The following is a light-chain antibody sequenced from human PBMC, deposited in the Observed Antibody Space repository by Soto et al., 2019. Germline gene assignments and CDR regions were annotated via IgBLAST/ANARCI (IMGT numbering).Light chain of an antibody. V-gene: IGKV1-39*01. J-gene: IGKJ1*01. CDR1: QSIDHH. Sequence: DIQMTQSPSSLSASVGDRVTITCRASQSIDHHLNWYQHKPGKAPRLLMDAASRMQSGVPSRFSGSGTGTEFTLSINSLQPEDFANYYCQQSYSNPWTFGQGPRVEVK. CDR3: QQSYSNPWT. CDR2: AAS.